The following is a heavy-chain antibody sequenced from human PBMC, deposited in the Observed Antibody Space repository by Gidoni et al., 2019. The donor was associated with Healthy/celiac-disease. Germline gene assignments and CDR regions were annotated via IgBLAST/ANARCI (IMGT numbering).Heavy chain of an antibody. D-gene: IGHD4-17*01. CDR1: GGSISSYY. J-gene: IGHJ3*02. V-gene: IGHV4-59*01. CDR2: IYYSGST. Sequence: QVQLQESGPGLVKPSETLSLTCTVSGGSISSYYWSWIRQPPGKGLEWIGYIYYSGSTNYNPSLKSRVTISVDTSKNQFSLKLSSVTAADTAVYYCATRDDGGNSAFDIWGQGTMVTVSS. CDR3: ATRDDGGNSAFDI.